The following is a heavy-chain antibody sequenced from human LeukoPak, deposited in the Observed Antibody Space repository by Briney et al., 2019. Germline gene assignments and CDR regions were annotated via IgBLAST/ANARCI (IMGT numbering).Heavy chain of an antibody. CDR2: ISYDGRNK. J-gene: IGHJ4*02. Sequence: SGGSLRLSLATSGITLSGYSLDRVRPAPGKGPEWVAVISYDGRNKYYAESVKGRITISRDNSKNTLYLQMNSLRAEDTAVYYCAKDRWHQLVSYPHHYWGQGTLVSVSS. CDR3: AKDRWHQLVSYPHHY. D-gene: IGHD6-13*01. V-gene: IGHV3-30*18. CDR1: GITLSGYS.